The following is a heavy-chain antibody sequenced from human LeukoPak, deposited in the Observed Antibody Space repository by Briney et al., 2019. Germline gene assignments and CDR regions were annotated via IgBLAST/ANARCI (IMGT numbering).Heavy chain of an antibody. CDR1: GFTFSSYW. V-gene: IGHV3-7*01. D-gene: IGHD5-18*01. CDR2: IKQDGSEK. J-gene: IGHJ4*02. CDR3: ARDLYGYASAFDY. Sequence: PGGSLRLSCAASGFTFSSYWMSWVRQAPGKGLEWVANIKQDGSEKYYVDSVKGRFTISRDNAKNSLYLQMNSLRAEDTAVYYCARDLYGYASAFDYWGQGTLVTVSS.